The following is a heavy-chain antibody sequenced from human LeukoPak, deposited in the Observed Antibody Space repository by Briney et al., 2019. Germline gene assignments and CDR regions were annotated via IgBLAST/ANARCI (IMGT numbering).Heavy chain of an antibody. CDR3: ARGRSRLYYYDSSGYYYFDY. J-gene: IGHJ4*02. V-gene: IGHV1-69*01. CDR2: IIPIFGTA. Sequence: SVKVSCKASGGTFSSYAISWVRQAPGQGLEWMGGIIPIFGTANYAQKFQGRVTITADESTSTAYMELSSLRSEDTAVYYCARGRSRLYYYDSSGYYYFDYWGQGTLVTVSS. D-gene: IGHD3-22*01. CDR1: GGTFSSYA.